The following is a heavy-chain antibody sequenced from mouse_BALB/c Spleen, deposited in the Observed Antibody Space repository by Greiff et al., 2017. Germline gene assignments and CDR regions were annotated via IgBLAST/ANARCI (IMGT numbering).Heavy chain of an antibody. CDR1: GFTFSSYA. V-gene: IGHV5-6-5*01. CDR2: ISSGGST. CDR3: ARYYYGYYAMDY. Sequence: EVKVEESGGGLVKPGGSLKLSCAASGFTFSSYAMSWVRQTPEKRLEWVASISSGGSTYYPDSVKGRFTISRDNARNILYLQMSSLRSEDTAMYYCARYYYGYYAMDYWGQGTSVTVSS. D-gene: IGHD1-1*01. J-gene: IGHJ4*01.